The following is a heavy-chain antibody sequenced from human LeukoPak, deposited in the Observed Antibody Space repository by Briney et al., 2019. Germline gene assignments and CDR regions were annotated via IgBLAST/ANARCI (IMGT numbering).Heavy chain of an antibody. V-gene: IGHV1-2*02. J-gene: IGHJ5*02. D-gene: IGHD4-11*01. Sequence: ASVKVSCKASGYAFTSYGISWVRQAPGQGLEWMGWINPNSGGTNYAQKFQGRVTMTRDTSIRTAYMELSRLRSDDTAVYYCARSPYSNSRNWFDPWGQGTLVTVSS. CDR1: GYAFTSYG. CDR3: ARSPYSNSRNWFDP. CDR2: INPNSGGT.